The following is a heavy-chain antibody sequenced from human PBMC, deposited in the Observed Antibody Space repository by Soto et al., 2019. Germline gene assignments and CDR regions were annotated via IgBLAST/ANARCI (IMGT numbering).Heavy chain of an antibody. CDR2: IIPIFGTA. J-gene: IGHJ3*02. V-gene: IGHV1-69*01. CDR1: GGTFSSYA. Sequence: QVQLVQSGAEVKKPGSSVKVSCKASGGTFSSYAISWVRQAPGQGLEWMGGIIPIFGTANYAQKFQGRVTITADESTSTAYMELSSLRSEDTAVYYCARAYYYDRSGYYFRDGVVDAFDIWGQGTMVTVSS. D-gene: IGHD3-22*01. CDR3: ARAYYYDRSGYYFRDGVVDAFDI.